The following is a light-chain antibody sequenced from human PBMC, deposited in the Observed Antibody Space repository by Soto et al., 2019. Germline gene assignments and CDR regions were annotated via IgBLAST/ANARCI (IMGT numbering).Light chain of an antibody. CDR1: XGISNY. Sequence: DIQMTQSPSSLSASVGDRVTITCRASXGISNYLAWYQQKPGKVPKLLIYAASTLQSGVPSRFSGSGSGTDFTLTISSLQPEDVATYYCQKYNSALPTFGQGTKVEIK. CDR2: AAS. CDR3: QKYNSALPT. V-gene: IGKV1-27*01. J-gene: IGKJ1*01.